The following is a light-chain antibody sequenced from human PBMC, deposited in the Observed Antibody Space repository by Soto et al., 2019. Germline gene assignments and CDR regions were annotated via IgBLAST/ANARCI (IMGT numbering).Light chain of an antibody. CDR2: EVS. CDR3: SSYTSGSTPWV. J-gene: IGLJ3*02. V-gene: IGLV2-14*01. Sequence: QSALPQPASVSGSPGQSIPISCTGSSSAVVNYNYVSWYQQHPGKAPKLMIYEVSNRPSGVSNRFSGSKSGNTASLTISGLQAEDEANYYCSSYTSGSTPWVFGGGTKLTVL. CDR1: SSAVVNYNY.